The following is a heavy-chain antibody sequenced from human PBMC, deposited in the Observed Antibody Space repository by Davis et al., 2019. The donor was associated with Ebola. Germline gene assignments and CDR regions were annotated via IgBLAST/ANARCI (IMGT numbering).Heavy chain of an antibody. CDR2: ISSGSSYI. J-gene: IGHJ6*02. V-gene: IGHV3-21*01. CDR1: GFTFSSYS. Sequence: GESLKISCAASGFTFSSYSMNWVRQAPGKGLEWVSSISSGSSYIYYADSVKGRFTISRDNAKNSLYLQMNSLRAEDTAVYYCARATVVVVAATYYYYYGMDVWGQGTTVTVSS. D-gene: IGHD2-15*01. CDR3: ARATVVVVAATYYYYYGMDV.